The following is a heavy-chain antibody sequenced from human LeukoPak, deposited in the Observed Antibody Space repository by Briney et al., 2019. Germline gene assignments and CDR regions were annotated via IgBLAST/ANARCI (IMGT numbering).Heavy chain of an antibody. V-gene: IGHV4-38-2*01. CDR2: IYYSGNT. J-gene: IGHJ4*02. CDR3: ARVITSGLYYFDD. D-gene: IGHD6-19*01. Sequence: GSLRLSCAASGFTFSSYAMSWIRQPPGKGLEWIGSIYYSGNTYYNASLRSQVSISIDTSKNQFSLKLSSVTAADTAMYYCARVITSGLYYFDDWGQGTLVTVSS. CDR1: GFTFSSYA.